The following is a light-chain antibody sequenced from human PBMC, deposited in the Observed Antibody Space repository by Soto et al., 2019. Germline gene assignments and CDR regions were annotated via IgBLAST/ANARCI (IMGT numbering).Light chain of an antibody. CDR3: SSYAGSPRYV. Sequence: QSALTQPRSVSGSPGQSVTISCTGTSSDVGTYNYVSWYQQHPGKAPKVMIYDVSERPSGVPDRFSGSKSGNTASLTISGLQAEDAADYYCSSYAGSPRYVFGTGTKVTVL. CDR1: SSDVGTYNY. CDR2: DVS. J-gene: IGLJ1*01. V-gene: IGLV2-11*01.